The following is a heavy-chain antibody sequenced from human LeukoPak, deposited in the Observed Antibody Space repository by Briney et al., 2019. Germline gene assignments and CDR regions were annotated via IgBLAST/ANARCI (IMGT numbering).Heavy chain of an antibody. CDR3: PQGRWGDA. CDR1: GFTFSTDE. V-gene: IGHV3-23*01. Sequence: GGSLRLSGAAAGFTFSTDEMTWVRQAPGKRLECVSTITGVGNKPYYADSVKIQFTISRNNSTNTVYLQMNTMSAEPTAVSYCPQGRWGDAWGQGTLVTVSS. J-gene: IGHJ5*02. CDR2: ITGVGNKP. D-gene: IGHD7-27*01.